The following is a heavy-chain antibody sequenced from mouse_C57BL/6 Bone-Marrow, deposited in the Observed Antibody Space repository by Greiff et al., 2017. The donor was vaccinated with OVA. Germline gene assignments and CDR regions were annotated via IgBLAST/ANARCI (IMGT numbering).Heavy chain of an antibody. D-gene: IGHD1-1*01. CDR3: AREFDYNGSSLYFDV. J-gene: IGHJ1*03. Sequence: QVQLQQPGAELVMPGASVKLSCKASGYTFTSYWLHWVKQRPGQGLEWIGEIDPSDSYTNYNQKFKGKSTLTVDKSSSTAYMQLSSLTSEDSAVFYCAREFDYNGSSLYFDVWGTGTTVTVSS. CDR2: IDPSDSYT. CDR1: GYTFTSYW. V-gene: IGHV1-69*01.